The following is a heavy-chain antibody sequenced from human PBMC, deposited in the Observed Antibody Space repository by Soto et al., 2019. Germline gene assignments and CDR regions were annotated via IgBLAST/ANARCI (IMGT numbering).Heavy chain of an antibody. CDR3: TREAAAAGFDY. J-gene: IGHJ4*02. V-gene: IGHV1-46*01. CDR2: INPSGGVT. D-gene: IGHD6-13*01. CDR1: GYSFITFY. Sequence: QVQLVQSGAELKKPGASVKISCKASGYSFITFYIHWVRQAPGQGLEWMGIINPSGGVTGHAQKFQGRVSMTRDKSTSTVYMELSSLRSDDTAVYFCTREAAAAGFDYWGQGTLVAVSS.